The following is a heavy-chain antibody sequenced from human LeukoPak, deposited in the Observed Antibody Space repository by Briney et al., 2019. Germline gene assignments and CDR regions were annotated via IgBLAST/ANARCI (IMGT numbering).Heavy chain of an antibody. J-gene: IGHJ4*02. CDR2: ISYDGSNK. Sequence: SLRLSCAASEFSFSNAWMSWVRQAPGKGLEWVAIISYDGSNKLYADSVKGRFTISRDNSKKTLYLQMNSLRAEDTAMYYCARDLRWLQCFDYWGQGTLVTVSS. D-gene: IGHD5-24*01. CDR3: ARDLRWLQCFDY. V-gene: IGHV3-30-3*01. CDR1: EFSFSNAW.